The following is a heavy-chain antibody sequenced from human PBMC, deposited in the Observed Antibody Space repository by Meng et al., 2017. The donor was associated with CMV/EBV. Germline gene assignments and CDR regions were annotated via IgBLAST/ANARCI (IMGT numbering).Heavy chain of an antibody. J-gene: IGHJ4*02. CDR3: ARGRGQWLPHYFDY. D-gene: IGHD6-19*01. Sequence: GSLRLSCTVFGGSISSYYWSWIRQPPGKGLEWIGYIYYSGSTNYNPSLKSRVTISVDTSKNQFSLKLSSVTAADTAVYYCARGRGQWLPHYFDYWGQGTLVTISS. CDR1: GGSISSYY. V-gene: IGHV4-59*01. CDR2: IYYSGST.